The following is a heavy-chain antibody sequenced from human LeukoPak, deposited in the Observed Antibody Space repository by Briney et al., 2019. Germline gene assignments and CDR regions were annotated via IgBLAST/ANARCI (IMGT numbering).Heavy chain of an antibody. CDR3: ARVQTWAENDVFLVIGWEGGFVDY. J-gene: IGHJ4*02. CDR1: GFTFSSYS. Sequence: GGSLRLSCAASGFTFSSYSMNWVRQAPGKGLEWVSSISSSSSYIYYADSVKGRFTISRDNAKNSLYLQMNSLRAEDTAVYYCARVQTWAENDVFLVIGWEGGFVDYWGQGTLVTVSS. CDR2: ISSSSSYI. V-gene: IGHV3-21*01. D-gene: IGHD1-26*01.